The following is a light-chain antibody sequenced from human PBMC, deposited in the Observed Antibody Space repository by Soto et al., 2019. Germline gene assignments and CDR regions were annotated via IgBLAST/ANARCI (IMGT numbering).Light chain of an antibody. CDR2: DAS. CDR1: QTVGNNY. J-gene: IGKJ4*01. CDR3: HQGANSPLT. V-gene: IGKV3-20*01. Sequence: EIVLTQSPGTLSLSPGERATLSCRASQTVGNNYLAWYQQKPGHVPSLLIYDASNRATGIPDRFSGTGSGTDFTLTISRLEPEDFAVYYCHQGANSPLTFGGGTKVEIK.